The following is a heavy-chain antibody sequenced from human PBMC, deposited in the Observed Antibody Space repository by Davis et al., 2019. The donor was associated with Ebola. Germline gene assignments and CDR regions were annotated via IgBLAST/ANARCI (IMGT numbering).Heavy chain of an antibody. CDR2: MFDGGTT. CDR1: GLTVSSSY. J-gene: IGHJ4*02. CDR3: ARAVGTKRYYFGQ. D-gene: IGHD1-1*01. Sequence: GGSLRLSCAASGLTVSSSYMSWVRQAPGKGLEWMSIMFDGGTTYYADSVKGRFTITTDNSENTLFLEMNGLTVDDTAVYYCARAVGTKRYYFGQWGQGTLVTVSP. V-gene: IGHV3-53*01.